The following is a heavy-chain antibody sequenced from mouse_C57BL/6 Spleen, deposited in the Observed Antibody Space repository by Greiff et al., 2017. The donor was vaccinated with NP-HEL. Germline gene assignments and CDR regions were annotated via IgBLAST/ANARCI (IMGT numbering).Heavy chain of an antibody. V-gene: IGHV1-22*01. D-gene: IGHD3-2*02. CDR1: GYTFTDYN. J-gene: IGHJ3*01. CDR3: ARSRGSSGPWFAY. Sequence: VQLQQSGPELVKPGASVKMSCKASGYTFTDYNMHWVKQRHGKSLEWIGYINPNNGGTSYNQKFKGKATLTVNKSSSTAYMELRSLTSEDSAVYYCARSRGSSGPWFAYWGQGTLVTVSA. CDR2: INPNNGGT.